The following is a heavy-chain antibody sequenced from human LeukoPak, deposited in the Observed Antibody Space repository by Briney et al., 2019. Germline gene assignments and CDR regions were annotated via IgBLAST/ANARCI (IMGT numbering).Heavy chain of an antibody. CDR3: ARKKLVARGYFDF. V-gene: IGHV4-39*01. J-gene: IGHJ4*02. D-gene: IGHD6-13*01. CDR1: GDSISNSGYY. Sequence: SSETLSLTCTVSGDSISNSGYYWDWIRQSPGKGLEWIGSINHSGTTYYEPSLKSRVTMSVDASKNQFSLKLSSVTAADTTIYYCARKKLVARGYFDFWGRGIPVTVSS. CDR2: INHSGTT.